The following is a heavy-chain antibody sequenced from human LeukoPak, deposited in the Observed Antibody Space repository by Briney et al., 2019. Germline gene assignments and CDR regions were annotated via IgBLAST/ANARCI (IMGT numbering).Heavy chain of an antibody. Sequence: WGSLRLSCAASGFTFGSYAMSWVRQAPGKGLEWVAGISGKGGNTDYADSVKGRFIISRDISKNTLFLQMNSLRAEDTAVYYCAKDGGFMVRLGGATEGAGYYFDYWGQGTLVTVSS. CDR3: AKDGGFMVRLGGATEGAGYYFDY. J-gene: IGHJ4*02. V-gene: IGHV3-23*01. CDR2: ISGKGGNT. D-gene: IGHD3-16*01. CDR1: GFTFGSYA.